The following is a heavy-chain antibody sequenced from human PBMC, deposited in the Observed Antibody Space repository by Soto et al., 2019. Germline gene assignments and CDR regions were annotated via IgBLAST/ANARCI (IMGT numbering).Heavy chain of an antibody. J-gene: IGHJ4*02. V-gene: IGHV3-74*01. Sequence: EVQLVESGGGLVQPGGSQRFSCAASGFTFSSYCMHWVRQAPGKGLVWVPRINGDGSSTNYADSVKGRFTISRDNDKNTLYLHMNSLRAEDTAVYYCARGARNFYYFDYWGQGALVIVSS. CDR3: ARGARNFYYFDY. CDR1: GFTFSSYC. CDR2: INGDGSST.